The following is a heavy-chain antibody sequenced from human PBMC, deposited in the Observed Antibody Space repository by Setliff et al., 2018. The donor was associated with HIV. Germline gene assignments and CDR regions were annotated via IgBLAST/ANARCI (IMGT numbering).Heavy chain of an antibody. CDR1: GGSINTY. CDR3: ARLSSAGLFDY. D-gene: IGHD6-19*01. CDR2: IKYSGTT. J-gene: IGHJ4*02. Sequence: PSETLSLTCTVSGGSINTYWSWIRQPPGKGLEWIGYIKYSGTTYYNPSLRSRVTIFVDTSNNRFFLEMTSVTAADTAVYYCARLSSAGLFDYWGRGTLVTV. V-gene: IGHV4-59*08.